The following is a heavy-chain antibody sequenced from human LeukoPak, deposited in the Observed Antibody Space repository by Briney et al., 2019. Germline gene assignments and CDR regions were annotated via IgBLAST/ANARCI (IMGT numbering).Heavy chain of an antibody. J-gene: IGHJ4*02. CDR1: GGSFSGYY. V-gene: IGHV4-34*01. CDR2: INHSGST. CDR3: ARGFGSPSPGGYLFDY. D-gene: IGHD3-10*01. Sequence: PSETLSLTCAVYGGSFSGYYWSWIRQPPGKGLEWIGEINHSGSTNYNPSLKSRVTISVDTSKNQFSLKLSSVTAADTAVYYCARGFGSPSPGGYLFDYWGQGTLVTVSS.